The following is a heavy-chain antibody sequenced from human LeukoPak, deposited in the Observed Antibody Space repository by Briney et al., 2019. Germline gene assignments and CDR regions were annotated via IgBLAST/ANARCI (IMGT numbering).Heavy chain of an antibody. CDR2: VGTDADT. CDR1: GFTFSIYA. CDR3: AKGAVRGVTPPYYYYYMDV. D-gene: IGHD3-10*01. V-gene: IGHV3-23*01. Sequence: GGSLRLSCLASGFTFSIYAMDWVRQAPGQGLKWVSAVGTDADTYYADSVRGRFTISRDNSKNTLYLQMDSLRAEDTAVYYCAKGAVRGVTPPYYYYYMDVWGKGTTVTISS. J-gene: IGHJ6*03.